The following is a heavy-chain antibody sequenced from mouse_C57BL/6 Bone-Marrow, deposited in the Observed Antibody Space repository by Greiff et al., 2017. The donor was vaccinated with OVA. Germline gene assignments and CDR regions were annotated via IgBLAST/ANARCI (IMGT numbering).Heavy chain of an antibody. CDR3: ARRGSSYWYWDFGV. CDR1: GYTFTSYW. V-gene: IGHV1-64*01. D-gene: IGHD1-1*01. CDR2: IHPNSGST. J-gene: IGHJ1*03. Sequence: QVQLKQPGAELVKPGASVKLSCKASGYTFTSYWMHWVKQRPGQGLEWIGMIHPNSGSTNYNEKFKSKATLTVDKSSSTAYMQLSSLTSEDSAVYYCARRGSSYWYWDFGVWGTRTTVTVSS.